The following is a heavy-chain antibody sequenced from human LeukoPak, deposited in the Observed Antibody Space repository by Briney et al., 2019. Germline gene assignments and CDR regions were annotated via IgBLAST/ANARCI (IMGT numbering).Heavy chain of an antibody. J-gene: IGHJ4*02. Sequence: SETLSLTCTVSGGSISSSSYYWGWIRQPPGKGLEWIGSIHYSGSTYYNPSLKSRVTISVDTSKNQFSLKLSSVTAADTAVYYCARGDGYLSPYFDYWGQGTLVTVSS. V-gene: IGHV4-39*07. CDR3: ARGDGYLSPYFDY. CDR1: GGSISSSSYY. CDR2: IHYSGST. D-gene: IGHD5-24*01.